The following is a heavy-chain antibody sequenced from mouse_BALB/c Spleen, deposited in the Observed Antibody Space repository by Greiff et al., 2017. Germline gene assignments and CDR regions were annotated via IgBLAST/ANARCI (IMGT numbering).Heavy chain of an antibody. J-gene: IGHJ2*01. CDR2: ISSGSSTI. CDR1: GFTFSSFG. V-gene: IGHV5-17*02. CDR3: ARSGYYYGSSPYYFDY. D-gene: IGHD1-1*01. Sequence: EVKLVESGGGLVQPGGSRKLSCAASGFTFSSFGMHWVRQAPEKGLEWVAYISSGSSTIYYADTVKGRFTISRDNPKNTLFLQMTSLRSEDTAMYYCARSGYYYGSSPYYFDYWGQGTTLTVSS.